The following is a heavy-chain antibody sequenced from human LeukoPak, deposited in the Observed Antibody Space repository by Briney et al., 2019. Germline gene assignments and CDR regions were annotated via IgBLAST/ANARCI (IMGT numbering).Heavy chain of an antibody. J-gene: IGHJ3*02. V-gene: IGHV1-46*01. D-gene: IGHD3-10*01. Sequence: ASVKVSCKASGYTFTSYYMHWVRQAPGQGLEWMGIINPSGGSTSYAQKFQGRFTMTRDTSTSTVYMELSSLRSEDTAVYYCARASATGPHYYGSGSRYQNAFDIWGQGTMVTVSS. CDR1: GYTFTSYY. CDR3: ARASATGPHYYGSGSRYQNAFDI. CDR2: INPSGGST.